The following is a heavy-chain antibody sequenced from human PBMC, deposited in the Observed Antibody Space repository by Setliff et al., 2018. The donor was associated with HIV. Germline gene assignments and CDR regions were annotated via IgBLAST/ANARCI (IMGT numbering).Heavy chain of an antibody. V-gene: IGHV4-39*07. Sequence: MLRETLSLTCSVSGGSISSSSHYWGWIRQPPGNELEWIASIYYTGTTYYNPSLKSRVVISVDTSKNQFSLKVNSVTAVDTAVYYCARGLNDYTNPSYMDVWGKGTTVTVSS. CDR1: GGSISSSSHY. J-gene: IGHJ6*03. D-gene: IGHD4-4*01. CDR2: IYYTGTT. CDR3: ARGLNDYTNPSYMDV.